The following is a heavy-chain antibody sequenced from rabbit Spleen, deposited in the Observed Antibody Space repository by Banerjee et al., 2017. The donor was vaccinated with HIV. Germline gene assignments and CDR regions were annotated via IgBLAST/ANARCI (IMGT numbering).Heavy chain of an antibody. J-gene: IGHJ6*01. V-gene: IGHV1S40*01. Sequence: QSLEESGGGLVKPGASLTLTCKASGLDFSGDSYDSYMCWVRQAPGKGLEWIACIDIGSSGFTYFASWAKGRFTISKTSSTTVTLQMTSLTAADMATYFCARDTSTSFSSYGMDLWGPGTLVTVS. CDR3: ARDTSTSFSSYGMDL. CDR1: GLDFSGDSY. D-gene: IGHD1-1*01. CDR2: IDIGSSGFT.